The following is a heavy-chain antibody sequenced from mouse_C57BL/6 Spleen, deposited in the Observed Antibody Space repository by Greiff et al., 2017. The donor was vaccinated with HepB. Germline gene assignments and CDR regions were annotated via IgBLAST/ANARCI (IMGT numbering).Heavy chain of an antibody. V-gene: IGHV1-61*01. CDR2: IYPSDSET. CDR3: ARPYYYGSLYYFDY. J-gene: IGHJ2*01. CDR1: GYTFTSYW. Sequence: VQLQQPGAELVRPGSSVKLSCKASGYTFTSYWMDRVKQRPGQGLEWIGNIYPSDSETHYNQKFKDKATLTVDKSSSTAYMQLSSLTSEDSAVYYCARPYYYGSLYYFDYWGQGTTLTVSS. D-gene: IGHD1-1*01.